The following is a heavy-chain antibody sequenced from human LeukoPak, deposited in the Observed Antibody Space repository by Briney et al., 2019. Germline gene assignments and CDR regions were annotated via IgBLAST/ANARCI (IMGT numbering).Heavy chain of an antibody. J-gene: IGHJ4*02. CDR1: GFTFSTHS. CDR2: ISSSSSTI. D-gene: IGHD2-2*02. V-gene: IGHV3-48*01. CDR3: AKGYTNALDY. Sequence: GGSLRLSCAASGFTFSTHSMNWVRQAPGKGLEWVSYISSSSSTIYYADSVKGRFTISRDNSKNTLYLQMNSLRAEDTAVYYCAKGYTNALDYWGQGTLVTVSS.